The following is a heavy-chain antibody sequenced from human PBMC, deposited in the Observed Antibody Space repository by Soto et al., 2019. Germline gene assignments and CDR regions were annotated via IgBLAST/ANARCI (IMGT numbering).Heavy chain of an antibody. V-gene: IGHV4-34*01. D-gene: IGHD5-12*01. CDR3: ASIRGYSGYDARNFDY. Sequence: SETLSLTCAVYGGSFSGYYWSWIRQPPGKGLEWIGEINHSGSTNYNPSRKSRVTISVDTSKNQFSLKLSSVTAADTAVYYCASIRGYSGYDARNFDYWGQGTLVTVSS. CDR1: GGSFSGYY. CDR2: INHSGST. J-gene: IGHJ4*02.